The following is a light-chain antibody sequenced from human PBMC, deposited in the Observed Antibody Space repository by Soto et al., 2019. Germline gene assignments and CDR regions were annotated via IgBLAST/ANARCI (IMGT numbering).Light chain of an antibody. CDR3: RSYTSSNTYV. CDR2: EVS. Sequence: QSVLTQPPSVSGSPGQSVAISCTGTSSDVGSYNRVSWYQQPPGTAPKVMIYEVSNRPSGVPDRFSGSKSGNTASLTISGLQAEDEADYCCRSYTSSNTYVFGTGTKVTVL. J-gene: IGLJ1*01. CDR1: SSDVGSYNR. V-gene: IGLV2-18*02.